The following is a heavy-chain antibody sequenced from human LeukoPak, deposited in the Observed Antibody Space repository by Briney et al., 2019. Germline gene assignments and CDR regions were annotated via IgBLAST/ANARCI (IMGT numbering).Heavy chain of an antibody. J-gene: IGHJ4*02. CDR1: GGSISSSSYY. V-gene: IGHV4-39*01. CDR2: IYYSGST. D-gene: IGHD1-1*01. CDR3: ARSFTDNFFFEN. Sequence: SETLSLTCTVSGGSISSSSYYWGWIRQPPGKGLEWIGSIYYSGSTYYNPSLKSRVTISVDTSKNQFSLRLSSVTAADTAVYYCARSFTDNFFFENWGQGTLVTVSS.